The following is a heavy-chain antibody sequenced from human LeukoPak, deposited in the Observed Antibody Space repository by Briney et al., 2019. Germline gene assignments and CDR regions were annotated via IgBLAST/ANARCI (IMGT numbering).Heavy chain of an antibody. Sequence: SETLSLTCTVSGGSISSGGYYWSWIRQHPGKGLEWIGYIYYSGSTYYNPSLKSRVTISEDTSKNQFSLKLSSVTAADTAVYYCARDSGGSLYYYYGMDVWGQGTTVTVSS. CDR3: ARDSGGSLYYYYGMDV. V-gene: IGHV4-31*03. CDR1: GGSISSGGYY. J-gene: IGHJ6*02. CDR2: IYYSGST. D-gene: IGHD3-10*01.